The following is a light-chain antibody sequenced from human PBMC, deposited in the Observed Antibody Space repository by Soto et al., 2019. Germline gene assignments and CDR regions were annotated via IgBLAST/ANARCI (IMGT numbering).Light chain of an antibody. J-gene: IGKJ1*01. CDR3: HRYSSALWT. CDR1: QGISNY. CDR2: AAS. Sequence: DIQMTQSPSSLSASVGDRVTITCRASQGISNYLAWYQQKPGKVPKLLIYAASTLQSGVPSRFSGSGSGEDFTVNISSLQHEDGATYYYHRYSSALWTFGQGTKVDIK. V-gene: IGKV1-27*01.